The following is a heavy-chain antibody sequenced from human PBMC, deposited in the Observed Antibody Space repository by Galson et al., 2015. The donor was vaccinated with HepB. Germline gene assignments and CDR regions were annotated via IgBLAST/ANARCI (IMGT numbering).Heavy chain of an antibody. Sequence: SVKVSCKASGGTFSSYAISWVRQAPGQGLEWMGGIIPIFGTANYAQKFQGRVTITADKSTSTAYMELSSLRSEDTAVYYCARSPAATPYYFDYWGRGTLVTVSS. CDR3: ARSPAATPYYFDY. CDR1: GGTFSSYA. J-gene: IGHJ4*02. D-gene: IGHD2-15*01. CDR2: IIPIFGTA. V-gene: IGHV1-69*06.